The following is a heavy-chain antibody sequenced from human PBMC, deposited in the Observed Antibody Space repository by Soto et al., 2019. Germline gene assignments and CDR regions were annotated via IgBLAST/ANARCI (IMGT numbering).Heavy chain of an antibody. CDR1: EFTFSGRS. D-gene: IGHD3-10*01. J-gene: IGHJ6*03. CDR3: ARGWFGPDV. Sequence: EVQLVESGGGLVQPGGSLRLSCAASEFTFSGRSVHWVRQAPGTGLVWVSGMDKVGTGSTYADSVKGRFTSSRDNAKNTVYLQMNSLRVEDTAVYYCARGWFGPDVWGKGTTVTVSS. CDR2: MDKVGTGS. V-gene: IGHV3-74*01.